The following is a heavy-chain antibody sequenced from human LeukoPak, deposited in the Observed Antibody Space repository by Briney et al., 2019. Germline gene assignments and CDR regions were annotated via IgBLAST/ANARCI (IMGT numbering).Heavy chain of an antibody. Sequence: PGGSLRLSCAASGFTFSSYGMHWVRQAPGKGLEWVAVIWYDGSNKYYADSVKGRFTISRDNSKNTLFLQMNSLRPEDTAVYHCAKVALFSGYYPPFDYWGQGTLVTVSS. V-gene: IGHV3-30*02. D-gene: IGHD3-22*01. CDR1: GFTFSSYG. J-gene: IGHJ4*02. CDR2: IWYDGSNK. CDR3: AKVALFSGYYPPFDY.